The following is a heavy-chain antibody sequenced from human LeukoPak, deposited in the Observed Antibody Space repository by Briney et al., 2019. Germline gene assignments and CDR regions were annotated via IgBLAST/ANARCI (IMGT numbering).Heavy chain of an antibody. CDR2: IYYSGST. J-gene: IGHJ6*02. V-gene: IGHV4-61*08. CDR1: GGSISSGGYY. CDR3: ARDHPSSPRYYYYYGMDV. D-gene: IGHD6-13*01. Sequence: PSETLSLTCTVSGGSISSGGYYWSWIRQPPGKGLEWIGYIYYSGSTNYNPSLKSRVTISVDTSKNQFSLKLSSVTAADMAVYYCARDHPSSPRYYYYYGMDVWGQGTTVTVSS.